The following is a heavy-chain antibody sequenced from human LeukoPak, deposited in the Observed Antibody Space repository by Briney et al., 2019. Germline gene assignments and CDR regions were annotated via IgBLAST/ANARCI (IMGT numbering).Heavy chain of an antibody. D-gene: IGHD2-15*01. J-gene: IGHJ6*02. Sequence: SETLSLTCAVSGGSFSGYYGSWIRQPPGKGLEWIGEINHSGSTNYNPSLKSRVTISVDTSKNHFSQKQSSVTAADTDVYYCARGVVVVAATRYYYYGMDVWGQGTTVTVSS. CDR1: GGSFSGYY. CDR2: INHSGST. CDR3: ARGVVVVAATRYYYYGMDV. V-gene: IGHV4-34*01.